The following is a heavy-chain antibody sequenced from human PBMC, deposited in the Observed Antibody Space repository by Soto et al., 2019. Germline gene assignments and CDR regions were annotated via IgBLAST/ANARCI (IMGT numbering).Heavy chain of an antibody. Sequence: QVQLVESGGGVVQPGRSLILSCAASGFPFSSYGMHWFRQALGKGLEWVAVISYDGSNKYYADSVKGRFTISRDNSKNTLYLQMNSLRTEDTAVYYCAKYLKYYYAFAICGHGTIVTVSS. D-gene: IGHD3-10*01. J-gene: IGHJ3*02. CDR1: GFPFSSYG. V-gene: IGHV3-30*18. CDR2: ISYDGSNK. CDR3: AKYLKYYYAFAI.